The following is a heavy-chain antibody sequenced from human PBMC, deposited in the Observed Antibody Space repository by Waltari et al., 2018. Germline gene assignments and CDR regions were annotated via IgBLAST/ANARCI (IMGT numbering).Heavy chain of an antibody. J-gene: IGHJ4*02. CDR1: GFAFTTYA. CDR3: ARGTTATWYDY. D-gene: IGHD1-7*01. Sequence: EVQLLESGGGLVQPGGSLRLSCAASGFAFTTYAMSWVRQAPGKGLQWVSLVSGNGFTTYYADSVKGRFTISRDNSKSTLYLQMDNLRAEDTAVYYCARGTTATWYDYWGQGALVTVSS. CDR2: VSGNGFTT. V-gene: IGHV3-23*01.